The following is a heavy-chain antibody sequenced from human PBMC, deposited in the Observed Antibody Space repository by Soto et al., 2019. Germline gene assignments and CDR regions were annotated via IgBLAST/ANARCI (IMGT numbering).Heavy chain of an antibody. J-gene: IGHJ4*02. Sequence: QLQLQESGPGLVKPSETLSLTCTVSGGSISSSSYYWGWIRQPPGKGLEWIGSIYYSGSTYYNPSLKGRVTISVDTSKNQFSLKLSSVTAADTAVYYCARLGFGVFDYWGQGTLVTVSS. V-gene: IGHV4-39*01. D-gene: IGHD3-10*01. CDR2: IYYSGST. CDR3: ARLGFGVFDY. CDR1: GGSISSSSYY.